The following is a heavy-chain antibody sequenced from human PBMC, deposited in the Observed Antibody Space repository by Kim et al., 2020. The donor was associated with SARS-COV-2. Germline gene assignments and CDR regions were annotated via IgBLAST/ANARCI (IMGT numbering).Heavy chain of an antibody. J-gene: IGHJ4*02. V-gene: IGHV3-64D*06. CDR3: LMLGRLDEF. CDR1: GFTFSDYA. Sequence: GGSLRLSCSASGFTFSDYALHWVRQAPGKGLEYVAAISNSGYNRYYTDSVKGRFTISRDNSKNTLYLQMTSLRPDESAVYYCLMLGRLDEFWGQGALVTVSS. D-gene: IGHD2-2*03. CDR2: ISNSGYNR.